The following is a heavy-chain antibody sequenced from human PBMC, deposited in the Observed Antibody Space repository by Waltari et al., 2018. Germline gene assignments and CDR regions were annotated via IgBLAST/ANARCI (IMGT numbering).Heavy chain of an antibody. V-gene: IGHV4-39*07. J-gene: IGHJ3*02. CDR3: ARNPNAFDI. CDR1: GGSISSSSYY. CDR2: IYYSGIT. Sequence: QLQLQESGPGLVKPSETLSLTCTVSGGSISSSSYYWGWIRQPPGKGLEWIGSIYYSGITYYTPSLKIRVTISLDTSKNQFSLKLSSVTAADTAVYYCARNPNAFDIWGQGTMVTVSS.